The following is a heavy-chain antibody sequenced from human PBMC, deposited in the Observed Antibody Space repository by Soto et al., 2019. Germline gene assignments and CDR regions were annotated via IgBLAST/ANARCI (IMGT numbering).Heavy chain of an antibody. CDR1: GGTFSSYA. CDR2: IIPIFGTA. CDR3: ARDRMKVPAASDAFDI. Sequence: SVKVSCKASGGTFSSYAISWVRQAPGQGLEWMGGIIPIFGTANYAQKFQGRVTITADESTSTAYMELSSLRSEDTAVYYCARDRMKVPAASDAFDIWGPGTMVTVSS. V-gene: IGHV1-69*13. D-gene: IGHD2-2*01. J-gene: IGHJ3*02.